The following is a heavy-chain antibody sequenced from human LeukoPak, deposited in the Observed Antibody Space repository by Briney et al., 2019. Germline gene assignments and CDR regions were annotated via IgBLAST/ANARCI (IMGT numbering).Heavy chain of an antibody. J-gene: IGHJ4*02. CDR2: ISYDGRTK. D-gene: IGHD2-2*01. CDR3: AKDATSWYYFDY. V-gene: IGHV3-30*18. Sequence: GGSLRLSCAASGFTFTSYGMHWVRQAPGKGLEWVAVISYDGRTKYYADAMKDRFTISRDNSKNTLYLQMNSLRAEDTAVYFCAKDATSWYYFDYWGQGTLVTVSS. CDR1: GFTFTSYG.